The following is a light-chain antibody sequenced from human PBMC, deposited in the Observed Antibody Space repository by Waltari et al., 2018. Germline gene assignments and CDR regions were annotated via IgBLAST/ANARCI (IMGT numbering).Light chain of an antibody. CDR3: RQRSDWPRT. V-gene: IGKV3-11*01. Sequence: EIVLTQSPATLSLSPGERATLSCRASQSVRAYLAWYQQKPGQAPRLLIHDASNRATGIPARFSGSGSGTDFTLTISSLEPEDFAVYYCRQRSDWPRTFGQGTKLEVK. J-gene: IGKJ1*01. CDR2: DAS. CDR1: QSVRAY.